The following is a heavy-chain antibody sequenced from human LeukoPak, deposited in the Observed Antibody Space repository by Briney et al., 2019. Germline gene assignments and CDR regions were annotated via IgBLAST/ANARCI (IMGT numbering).Heavy chain of an antibody. CDR3: AGGGGAFDI. V-gene: IGHV3-7*04. J-gene: IGHJ3*02. D-gene: IGHD3-16*01. Sequence: GGSLRLSCAASGFTFSSYWMSRVRQAPGKGLEWVANIKQDGSEKYYVDSVKGRFTISRDNAKNSLYLQMNSLRAEDTAVYYWAGGGGAFDIWGQGTMVTVSS. CDR1: GFTFSSYW. CDR2: IKQDGSEK.